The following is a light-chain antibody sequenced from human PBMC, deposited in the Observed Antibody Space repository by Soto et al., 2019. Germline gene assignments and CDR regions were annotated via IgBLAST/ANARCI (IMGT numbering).Light chain of an antibody. CDR2: DAS. V-gene: IGKV3D-20*01. J-gene: IGKJ2*01. Sequence: EIVLTQSPATLSLSPGERATLSCGASQSVTGSYLAWYQQKPGLAPRLLIFDASSRATGIPDRFSGSGSGTDLTLTISRLEPEDFAVYYCQQYGSLPYTFGQGTKLEIK. CDR3: QQYGSLPYT. CDR1: QSVTGSY.